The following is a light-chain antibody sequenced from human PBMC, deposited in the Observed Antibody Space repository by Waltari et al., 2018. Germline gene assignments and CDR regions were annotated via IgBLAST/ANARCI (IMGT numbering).Light chain of an antibody. J-gene: IGLJ2*01. V-gene: IGLV2-11*01. CDR3: CSYAGSYTFVV. CDR1: SSDVGGYNY. Sequence: QSALTQPRSVSGSPGQSVTISCTGTSSDVGGYNYVSWSQPPPGKAPKLMIYDVSKRPSGVPDRFSGSKSGNTASLTISGLQAEDEADYYCCSYAGSYTFVVFGGGTKLTVL. CDR2: DVS.